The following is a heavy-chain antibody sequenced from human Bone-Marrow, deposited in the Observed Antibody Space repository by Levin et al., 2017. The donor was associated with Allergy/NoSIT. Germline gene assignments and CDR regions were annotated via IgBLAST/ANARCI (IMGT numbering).Heavy chain of an antibody. V-gene: IGHV5-51*01. CDR2: IYPDDSDI. Sequence: GESLKISCKGSGYSFSNYWIGWVRQVPGKGLEWMGIIYPDDSDIRYSPSFQGHVTISADMSVTTAYLQWSSLKASDTAIYYCARPASGHSASLDYWGQGTLVTVSA. D-gene: IGHD6-13*01. CDR3: ARPASGHSASLDY. CDR1: GYSFSNYW. J-gene: IGHJ4*02.